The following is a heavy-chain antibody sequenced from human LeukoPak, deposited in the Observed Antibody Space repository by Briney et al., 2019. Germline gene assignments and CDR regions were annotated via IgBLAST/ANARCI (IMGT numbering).Heavy chain of an antibody. CDR3: ARDYTVMAYYYYYYMDV. CDR2: ISYDGSEK. V-gene: IGHV3-30-3*01. D-gene: IGHD5-18*01. CDR1: GFTFSTYS. Sequence: GGSLRLSCAASGFTFSTYSMHWVRQAPGKGLEWVAVISYDGSEKYYADSVKGRFTISRDNAKNSLYLQMNSLRAEDTAVYYCARDYTVMAYYYYYYMDVWGKGTTVTVSS. J-gene: IGHJ6*03.